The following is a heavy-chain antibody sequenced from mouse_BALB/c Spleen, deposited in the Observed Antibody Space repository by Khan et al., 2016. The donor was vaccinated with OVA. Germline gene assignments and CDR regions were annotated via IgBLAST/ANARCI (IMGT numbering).Heavy chain of an antibody. D-gene: IGHD2-2*01. CDR2: IDPFSGVS. J-gene: IGHJ3*01. CDR1: GYSFTNYY. Sequence: VQLQQSGPELMKPGASVKISCKASGYSFTNYYIHWVIQSHGKSLEWIGYIDPFSGVSTYNQKFKGKATLTVDKSSSTAYIHHGNLTSEDSAVYSCTRHGYVAWFTYWGQGTLVTVSA. V-gene: IGHV1S135*01. CDR3: TRHGYVAWFTY.